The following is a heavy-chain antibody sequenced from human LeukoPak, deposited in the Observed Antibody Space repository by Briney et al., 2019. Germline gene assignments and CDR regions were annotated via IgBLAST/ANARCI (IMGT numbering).Heavy chain of an antibody. Sequence: ASVKVSFKASGYTFTSYDINWVRQAAGQGLEWMGWMNPNSGNTGYAQRFQGRVTMTRNTSISTAYMELSSLRSEDTAVYYCARGTSSSWYLFDDPDYWGQGTLVTVSS. J-gene: IGHJ4*02. CDR1: GYTFTSYD. CDR3: ARGTSSSWYLFDDPDY. V-gene: IGHV1-8*01. CDR2: MNPNSGNT. D-gene: IGHD6-13*01.